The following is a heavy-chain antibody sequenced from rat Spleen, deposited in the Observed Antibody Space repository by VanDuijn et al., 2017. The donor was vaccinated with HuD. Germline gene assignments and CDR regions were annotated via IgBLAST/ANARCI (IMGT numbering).Heavy chain of an antibody. CDR2: ISTSGGST. V-gene: IGHV5-25*01. CDR1: GFTFSNYD. Sequence: EVQLVESGGGLVQPGRSLKLSCAASGFTFSNYDMAWVRQAPTKGLEWVASISTSGGSTYYRDSVKGRFTVSRDNAKSTLYLQMDSLRSEDTATYYCARVPDAWGQGASVTVSS. CDR3: ARVPDA. J-gene: IGHJ4*01.